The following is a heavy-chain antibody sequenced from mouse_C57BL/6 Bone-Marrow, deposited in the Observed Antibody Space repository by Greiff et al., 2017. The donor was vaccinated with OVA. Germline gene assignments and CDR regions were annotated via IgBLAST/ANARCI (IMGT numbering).Heavy chain of an antibody. D-gene: IGHD2-1*01. CDR3: ARGAYGNYAMDY. CDR2: ISYDGSN. CDR1: GYSITSGYY. J-gene: IGHJ4*01. Sequence: EVQLQQSGPGLVKPSQSLSLTCSVTGYSITSGYYWNWIRQFPGNKLEWMGCISYDGSNNYNPSLKNRISITRDTSKNQFFLKLTSVTTEDTATYYCARGAYGNYAMDYWGQGTSVTVSS. V-gene: IGHV3-6*01.